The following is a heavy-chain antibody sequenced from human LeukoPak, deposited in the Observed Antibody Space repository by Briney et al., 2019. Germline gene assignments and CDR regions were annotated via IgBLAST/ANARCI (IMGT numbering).Heavy chain of an antibody. CDR3: ARVPHSSSWYGYYFDY. J-gene: IGHJ4*02. Sequence: ASVKVSCKASGYTFTGYYMHWVRQAPGQGLEWMGWINPNNGNTNYAQKLQGRVTMTTDTSTSTAYMELRSLRSDDTAVYYCARVPHSSSWYGYYFDYWGQGTLVTVSS. CDR2: INPNNGNT. D-gene: IGHD6-13*01. V-gene: IGHV1-18*04. CDR1: GYTFTGYY.